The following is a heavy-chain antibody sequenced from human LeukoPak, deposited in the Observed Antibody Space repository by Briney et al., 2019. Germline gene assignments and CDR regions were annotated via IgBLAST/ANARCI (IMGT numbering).Heavy chain of an antibody. CDR1: VYTFTGYY. V-gene: IGHV1-2*02. CDR2: INPNSGGT. Sequence: ASVKVSCKASVYTFTGYYLHWVRQAPGQGLEWVGWINPNSGGTNYAQKFQGRVTMTRDTSITTVYMELSRLRSDDTDVYYCSREDYWGQGTLVTVSS. J-gene: IGHJ4*02. CDR3: SREDY.